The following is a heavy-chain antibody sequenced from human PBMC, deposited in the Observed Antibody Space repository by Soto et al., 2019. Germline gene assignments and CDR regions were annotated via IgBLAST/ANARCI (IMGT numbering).Heavy chain of an antibody. Sequence: ASVKVSCKASGYTFTSYYMHCVRQAPGQGLEWMGIINPSGGSTSYAQKFQGRVTMTRDTSASTVYMELSSLRSEDTAVYYCARVKVGATIDYWGQGTLVTVSS. D-gene: IGHD1-26*01. V-gene: IGHV1-46*01. CDR2: INPSGGST. CDR3: ARVKVGATIDY. J-gene: IGHJ4*02. CDR1: GYTFTSYY.